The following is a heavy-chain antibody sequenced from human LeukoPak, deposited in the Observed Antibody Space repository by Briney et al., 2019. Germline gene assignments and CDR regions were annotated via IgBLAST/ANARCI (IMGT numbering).Heavy chain of an antibody. D-gene: IGHD5-18*01. V-gene: IGHV3-30*18. CDR3: AKDRSYGYYYGMDV. Sequence: QSGGSVRLSCAASGFTFSSYGMHWVRQAPGKGLEWVAVISYDGSNKYYADSVKGRFTISRDNSKNTLYLQMNSLRAKNTAVYYCAKDRSYGYYYGMDVWGQGTTVTVSS. CDR2: ISYDGSNK. CDR1: GFTFSSYG. J-gene: IGHJ6*02.